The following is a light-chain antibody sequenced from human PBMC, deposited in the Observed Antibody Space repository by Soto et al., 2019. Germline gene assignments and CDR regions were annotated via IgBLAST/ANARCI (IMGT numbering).Light chain of an antibody. CDR3: QQLNSYPL. CDR1: QGISSY. CDR2: GAS. Sequence: IQLTQSPSSLSASVGDRVTITCRASQGISSYLAWYQQKPGKAPKLLIYGASTLQTVVPSGFSGSGSGTDFPINIISLQTEDFATYYCQQLNSYPLFGPGTKVDIK. V-gene: IGKV1-9*01. J-gene: IGKJ3*01.